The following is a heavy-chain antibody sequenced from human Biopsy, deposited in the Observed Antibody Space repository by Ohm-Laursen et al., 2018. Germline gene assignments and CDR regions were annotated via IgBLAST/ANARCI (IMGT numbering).Heavy chain of an antibody. D-gene: IGHD3-9*01. V-gene: IGHV4-39*07. Sequence: SDTLFLTCSVSVASISSSSYFWGWIRQPPGKGLEWIGTFYYTGSTHYNPSLTSRLAISFDTSNNRISLQLRSVSVADTAVYYCVREPKTGTAEAWYFDLWGRGSPVTVPS. CDR2: FYYTGST. CDR1: VASISSSSYF. J-gene: IGHJ2*01. CDR3: VREPKTGTAEAWYFDL.